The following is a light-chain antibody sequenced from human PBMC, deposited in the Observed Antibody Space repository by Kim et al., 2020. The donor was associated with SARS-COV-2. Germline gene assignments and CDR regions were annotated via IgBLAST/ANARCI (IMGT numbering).Light chain of an antibody. CDR2: GAS. V-gene: IGKV3-20*01. CDR3: QQYGSSPIT. Sequence: EIVLTQSPGTLSLSPGERAFLSCRASQSVSSNLAWHQQKPGQAPRLLIYGASSRATGIPDRFSGSGAETDFTLIINRLEAEDSAVYYCQQYGSSPITFGQGTRLEIK. J-gene: IGKJ5*01. CDR1: QSVSSN.